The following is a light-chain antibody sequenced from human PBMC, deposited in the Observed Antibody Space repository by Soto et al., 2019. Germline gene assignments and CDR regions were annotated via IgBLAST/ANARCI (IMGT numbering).Light chain of an antibody. J-gene: IGLJ1*01. V-gene: IGLV2-14*03. CDR2: DVT. Sequence: QSALTQPASVSGSPGQAITISCSGTSSDVGAYNYVSWYQQHPGEAPKLMIYDVTNRPSGVSNRFSGSKSGNTASLTISGLRAEDEADYYCNSYTTSNTYVFGTGTKLTVL. CDR1: SSDVGAYNY. CDR3: NSYTTSNTYV.